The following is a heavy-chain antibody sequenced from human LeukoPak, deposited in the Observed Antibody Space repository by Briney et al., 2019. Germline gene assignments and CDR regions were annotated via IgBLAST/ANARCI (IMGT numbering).Heavy chain of an antibody. CDR2: INPNSGGT. CDR3: ARSERASITMIVVQH. Sequence: ASVKVSCKASGYTFTGYYMHWVRQAPGQGLEWMGWINPNSGGTNYAQKFQGRVTMTRDTSISTAYMELSRLRSDDTAVYYCARSERASITMIVVQHWGQGTLVTVSS. D-gene: IGHD3-22*01. V-gene: IGHV1-2*02. CDR1: GYTFTGYY. J-gene: IGHJ1*01.